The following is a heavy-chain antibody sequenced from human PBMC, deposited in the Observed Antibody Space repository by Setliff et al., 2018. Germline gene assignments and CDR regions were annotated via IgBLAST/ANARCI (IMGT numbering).Heavy chain of an antibody. CDR3: ARDFWGSLDY. CDR1: GGSVSSGGYL. CDR2: NYDTGNT. J-gene: IGHJ4*02. V-gene: IGHV4-61*08. Sequence: SETLSLTCTVSGGSVSSGGYLWSWIRQPPGKGLEWIGYNYDTGNTNINPSLKSRLTISVDGTKNQFSLKLSSVTAADTAVYYCARDFWGSLDYWGQGTLVTVSS. D-gene: IGHD7-27*01.